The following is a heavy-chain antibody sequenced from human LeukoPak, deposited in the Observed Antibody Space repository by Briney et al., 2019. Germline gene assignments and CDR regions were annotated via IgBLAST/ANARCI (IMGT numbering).Heavy chain of an antibody. J-gene: IGHJ6*03. CDR2: ISSSSSSI. Sequence: GGSLRLSCAASGFTFSSHRMSWVRQAPGKGLEWISDISSSSSSIHYADSVKGRFTISRGNAKNSLYLQMSSLRAEDTAVYFCAGGGVAAAGNYYYYMDVWGRGTTVTVSS. CDR3: AGGGVAAAGNYYYYMDV. V-gene: IGHV3-48*01. D-gene: IGHD6-13*01. CDR1: GFTFSSHR.